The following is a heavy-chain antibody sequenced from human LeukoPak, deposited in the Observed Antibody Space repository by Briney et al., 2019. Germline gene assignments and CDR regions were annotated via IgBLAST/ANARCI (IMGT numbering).Heavy chain of an antibody. CDR1: GGTFSSYA. V-gene: IGHV1-69*06. Sequence: SVKVSCKASGGTFSSYAISWVRQAPGQGLEWMGGIIPIFGTANYAQKFQGRVTITADKSTSTAYMELSSLRSEDTAVYYCARRTSDYYYYMDVWGKGTTVTISS. CDR2: IIPIFGTA. CDR3: ARRTSDYYYYMDV. J-gene: IGHJ6*03. D-gene: IGHD2-2*01.